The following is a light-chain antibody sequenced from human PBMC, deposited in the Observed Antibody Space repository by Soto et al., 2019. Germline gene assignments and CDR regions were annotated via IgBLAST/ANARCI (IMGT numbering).Light chain of an antibody. J-gene: IGLJ1*01. CDR2: EVS. CDR1: SSDVGSYNL. CDR3: CSYAGSSTFYV. V-gene: IGLV2-23*02. Sequence: QSALTQPASVSGSPGQSITISCTGTSSDVGSYNLISWYQQYPDKAPKLMIYEVSKRPSGVSNRFSGSKSGNTASLTISGLQADDEAGYYCCSYAGSSTFYVFGSGTKLTVL.